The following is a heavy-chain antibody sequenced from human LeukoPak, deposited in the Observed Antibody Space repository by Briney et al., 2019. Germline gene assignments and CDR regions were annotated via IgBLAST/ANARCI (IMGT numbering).Heavy chain of an antibody. CDR3: ARAHGSGSSGGFDM. V-gene: IGHV5-51*01. Sequence: GGSLKISCQGSGYSFATYWIGWVRQMPGKGLEWMGITYPGDSDTRYSPSLQGQVTMSADKSISTAYLQWSGLKASDTAMYYCARAHGSGSSGGFDMWGQGTMVTVSP. J-gene: IGHJ3*02. CDR2: TYPGDSDT. CDR1: GYSFATYW. D-gene: IGHD3-10*01.